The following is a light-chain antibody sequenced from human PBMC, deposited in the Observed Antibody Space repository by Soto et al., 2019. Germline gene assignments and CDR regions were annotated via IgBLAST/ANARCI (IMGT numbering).Light chain of an antibody. Sequence: QSALTQPASVSGSPGQSITISCTGTSSDVGGYNYVSWYQQHPGKAPKLMIYEVSNRPSGVSNRFSGSKSGNTASLTISGLQAEDEADYHCCSYAGRSNVLCGGGTKVTVL. V-gene: IGLV2-14*01. CDR2: EVS. J-gene: IGLJ2*01. CDR1: SSDVGGYNY. CDR3: CSYAGRSNVL.